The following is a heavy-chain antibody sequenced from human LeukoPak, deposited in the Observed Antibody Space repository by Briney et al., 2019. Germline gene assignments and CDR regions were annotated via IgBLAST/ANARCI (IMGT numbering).Heavy chain of an antibody. J-gene: IGHJ4*02. CDR2: ICDSGSTL. Sequence: VGSLRLSCAPSGLTFSSYSMSCLREAPGKRLEWVSYICDSGSTLYYADPFKGRITIYRDHGRNSVFLQMNNLRDEDTAVYYCASRIVGMAMYRIDSWGQGTLVTVSS. CDR1: GLTFSSYS. D-gene: IGHD5-24*01. V-gene: IGHV3-48*02. CDR3: ASRIVGMAMYRIDS.